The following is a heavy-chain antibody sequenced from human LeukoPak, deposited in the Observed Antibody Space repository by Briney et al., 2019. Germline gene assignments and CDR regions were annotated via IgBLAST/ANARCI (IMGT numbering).Heavy chain of an antibody. Sequence: GGSLRLSCAASGFTFSSYEMNWVRQAPGKGLEWVSAISGSGGSTYYADSVKGRFTISRDNSKNTLYLQMNSLRAEDTAVYYCAKDYDCSSTSCYTVQGDFGYWGQGTLVTVSS. J-gene: IGHJ4*02. D-gene: IGHD2-2*02. CDR2: ISGSGGST. CDR3: AKDYDCSSTSCYTVQGDFGY. V-gene: IGHV3-23*01. CDR1: GFTFSSYE.